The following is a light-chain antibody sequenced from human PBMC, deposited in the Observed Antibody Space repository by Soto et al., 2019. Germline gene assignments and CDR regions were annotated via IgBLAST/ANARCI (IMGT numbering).Light chain of an antibody. Sequence: DIVMTQSPDSLAVSLGGRATINCKSRQRVFYSSNNKNFLAWYQQKSGHPPKLLIYWASTRESGVPDRFSGSGSRTDFSLTISSFLAEDAAVYYCQQYSTTPTFGQGTRLEIK. CDR3: QQYSTTPT. J-gene: IGKJ5*01. CDR1: QRVFYSSNNKNF. CDR2: WAS. V-gene: IGKV4-1*01.